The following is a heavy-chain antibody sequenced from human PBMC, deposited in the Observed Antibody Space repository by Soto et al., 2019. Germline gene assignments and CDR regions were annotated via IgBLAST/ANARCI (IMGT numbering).Heavy chain of an antibody. D-gene: IGHD5-18*01. J-gene: IGHJ4*02. Sequence: EVQLLESGGGLVQPGGSLRLSCAASGFTFSSYAMSWVRQAPGKGLEWVSAISGSGGSTYYADSVKGRFTISRDNSKNPLDLQMNSLRAEDTAVYYCAKGGIQLWLRPFYFDYWGQGTLVTVSS. CDR3: AKGGIQLWLRPFYFDY. CDR1: GFTFSSYA. CDR2: ISGSGGST. V-gene: IGHV3-23*01.